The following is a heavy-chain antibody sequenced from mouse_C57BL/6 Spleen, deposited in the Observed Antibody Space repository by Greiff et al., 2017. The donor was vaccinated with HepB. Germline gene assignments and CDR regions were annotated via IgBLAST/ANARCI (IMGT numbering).Heavy chain of an antibody. Sequence: QVQLKQPGAELVRPGSSVKLSCKASGYTFTSYWMDWVKQRPGQGLEWIGNIYPSDSETHYNQKFKDKATLTVDKSSSTAYMQLSSLTSEDSAVYYCARSGGYPHWYFDVWGTGTTVTVSS. CDR3: ARSGGYPHWYFDV. D-gene: IGHD2-2*01. J-gene: IGHJ1*03. CDR1: GYTFTSYW. CDR2: IYPSDSET. V-gene: IGHV1-61*01.